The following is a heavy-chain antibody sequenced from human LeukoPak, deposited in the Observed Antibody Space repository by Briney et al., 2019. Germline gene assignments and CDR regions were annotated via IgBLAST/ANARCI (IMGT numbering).Heavy chain of an antibody. J-gene: IGHJ4*02. V-gene: IGHV3-30-3*01. CDR3: ARDPGHSGSFSGYFDY. CDR1: GFTFSSYA. D-gene: IGHD1-26*01. Sequence: GGSLRLSCAASGFTFSSYAMHWVRQAPGKGLEWVAVISYDGSNKYYADSVKGRFTISRDNSKNTLYLQMNSLRAEDTAVYYCARDPGHSGSFSGYFDYWGQGTLVTVSS. CDR2: ISYDGSNK.